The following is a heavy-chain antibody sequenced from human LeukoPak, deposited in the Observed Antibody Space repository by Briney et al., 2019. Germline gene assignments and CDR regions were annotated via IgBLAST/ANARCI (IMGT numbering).Heavy chain of an antibody. J-gene: IGHJ4*02. V-gene: IGHV1-24*01. Sequence: GASVKVSCKVSGYTLTELSMHWARQAPGKGLEWMGGFDPEDGETIYAQKFQGRVTMTEDTSTDTAYMELSSLRSEDTAVYYCATGYYDSSGYYRYFDYWGQGTLVTVSS. D-gene: IGHD3-22*01. CDR1: GYTLTELS. CDR2: FDPEDGET. CDR3: ATGYYDSSGYYRYFDY.